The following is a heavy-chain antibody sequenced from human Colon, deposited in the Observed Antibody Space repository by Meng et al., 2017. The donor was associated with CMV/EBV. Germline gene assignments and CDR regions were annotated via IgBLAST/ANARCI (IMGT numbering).Heavy chain of an antibody. CDR1: GASITPYF. J-gene: IGHJ4*02. Sequence: SETLSLTCTVSGASITPYFWSWVRQPPGRPLEWIGHIHYSGATKFNPSLKSRVAISVDTSKNQFSLKLSSVTAADTAVYYCARGVVVHDYWGQGTLVTVSS. D-gene: IGHD3-22*01. CDR2: IHYSGAT. V-gene: IGHV4-59*12. CDR3: ARGVVVHDY.